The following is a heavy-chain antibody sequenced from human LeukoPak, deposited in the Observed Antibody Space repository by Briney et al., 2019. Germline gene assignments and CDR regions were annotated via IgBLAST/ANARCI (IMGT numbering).Heavy chain of an antibody. Sequence: ASVRVSCKTSGYTFTGYYLHWVRQTPGQRPEWMGRIDPDSGGTHYGQKFQGRVTVTRDTSITTVYMELSGLTSDDTAVYYCARVPGPYTTSRFDFWGQGTLVTVSS. CDR3: ARVPGPYTTSRFDF. D-gene: IGHD2-2*02. J-gene: IGHJ4*02. CDR1: GYTFTGYY. V-gene: IGHV1-2*02. CDR2: IDPDSGGT.